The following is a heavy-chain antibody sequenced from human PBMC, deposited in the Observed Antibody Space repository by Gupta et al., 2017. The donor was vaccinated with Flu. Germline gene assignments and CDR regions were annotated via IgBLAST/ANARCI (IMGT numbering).Heavy chain of an antibody. D-gene: IGHD3-22*01. CDR1: GFTFRSYR. J-gene: IGHJ3*02. CDR3: ARPYYYDTNGYYYFYAFDI. V-gene: IGHV3-21*01. Sequence: EVQLVESGGGLVMPGGSLRLSCAASGFTFRSYRMSWVRQAPGKGLEWVSSISSTSSYIHYADSVKGRFTVSRDNAKNSMYLQMNSLRAEDTAVYYCARPYYYDTNGYYYFYAFDIWGQGTMVTVSS. CDR2: ISSTSSYI.